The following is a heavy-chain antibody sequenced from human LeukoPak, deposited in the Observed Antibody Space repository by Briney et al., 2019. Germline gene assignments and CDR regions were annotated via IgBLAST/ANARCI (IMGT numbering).Heavy chain of an antibody. CDR3: AKDTVKVSPISRAPHSPDV. Sequence: PGGSLRLSCAASGFIFSSYGMHWVRQAPGKGLEWVAFIRYDGSNKYYADSVKGRFTISRDNSKNTLYLQMNSLRAEDTAVYYFAKDTVKVSPISRAPHSPDVGGKGTTVTIS. V-gene: IGHV3-30*02. CDR1: GFIFSSYG. D-gene: IGHD5/OR15-5a*01. J-gene: IGHJ6*03. CDR2: IRYDGSNK.